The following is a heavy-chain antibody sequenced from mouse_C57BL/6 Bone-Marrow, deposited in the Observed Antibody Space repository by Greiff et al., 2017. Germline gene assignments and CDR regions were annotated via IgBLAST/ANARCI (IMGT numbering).Heavy chain of an antibody. CDR1: GFTFSDYG. CDR2: ISSGSSTI. CDR3: ARRDLVSAYYFDY. D-gene: IGHD2-10*02. Sequence: EVKLMESGGGLVKPGGSLKLSCAASGFTFSDYGMHWVRQAPEKGLEWVAYISSGSSTIYYADTVKGRFTISRDNAKNTLFLQMTSLRSEDTAMYYCARRDLVSAYYFDYWGQGTTLTVSS. V-gene: IGHV5-17*01. J-gene: IGHJ2*01.